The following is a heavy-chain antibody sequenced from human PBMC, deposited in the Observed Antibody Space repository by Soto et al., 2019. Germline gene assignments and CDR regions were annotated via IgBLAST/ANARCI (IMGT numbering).Heavy chain of an antibody. Sequence: PAGSLRLSCAASGFTFSDSYMSWIRQAPGKGLEWISYITFSGNTVYYADSLKGRFTISRDNAKNSLYLQMNRLRAEETAVYYCARVSWREKYGMDVWGQGTTVTVS. CDR2: ITFSGNTV. J-gene: IGHJ6*02. V-gene: IGHV3-11*01. CDR1: GFTFSDSY. CDR3: ARVSWREKYGMDV.